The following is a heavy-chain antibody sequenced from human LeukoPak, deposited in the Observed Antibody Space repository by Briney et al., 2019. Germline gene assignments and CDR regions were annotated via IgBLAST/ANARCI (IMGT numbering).Heavy chain of an antibody. Sequence: GGSLRLSCAASGFTFSSYSMNWVRQAPGKGLEWVSSISSSSSYIYYADSLKGRFTISRDNAKNSMYLQMNSLRTEDTAVYYCARVKDHRGIAVAGSDYWGQGTLVTVSS. D-gene: IGHD6-13*01. CDR3: ARVKDHRGIAVAGSDY. CDR1: GFTFSSYS. V-gene: IGHV3-21*01. CDR2: ISSSSSYI. J-gene: IGHJ4*02.